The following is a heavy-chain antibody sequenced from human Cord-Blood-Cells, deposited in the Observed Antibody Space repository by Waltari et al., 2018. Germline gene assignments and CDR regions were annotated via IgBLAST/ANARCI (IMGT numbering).Heavy chain of an antibody. D-gene: IGHD3-3*01. J-gene: IGHJ4*02. CDR3: ARVGYDFWSGYYTGDY. CDR2: INAGNGNT. Sequence: QVQLVQSGAEVKKPGASVKVSCKASGYTFTSYAMHWVRQAPGQRLEWMGWINAGNGNTKYSQKFQGRVTITRDTSASTAYMELSSLRSEDTAVYYCARVGYDFWSGYYTGDYGGQGTLVTVSS. V-gene: IGHV1-3*01. CDR1: GYTFTSYA.